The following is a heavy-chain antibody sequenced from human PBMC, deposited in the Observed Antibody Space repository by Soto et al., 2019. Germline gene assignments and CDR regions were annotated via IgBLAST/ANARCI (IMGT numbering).Heavy chain of an antibody. CDR3: ARQIYDSDTGPNFQYYFDS. V-gene: IGHV5-10-1*01. Sequence: GEPLKNSCNGSGYSCDGYCITLVLQKPGKGLEGMGRIDPSDSQTYYSPSFRGHVTISVTKSITTVFLQWSSLRASDTAMYYCARQIYDSDTGPNFQYYFDSWGQGTPVTVSS. J-gene: IGHJ4*02. CDR1: GYSCDGYC. D-gene: IGHD3-22*01. CDR2: IDPSDSQT.